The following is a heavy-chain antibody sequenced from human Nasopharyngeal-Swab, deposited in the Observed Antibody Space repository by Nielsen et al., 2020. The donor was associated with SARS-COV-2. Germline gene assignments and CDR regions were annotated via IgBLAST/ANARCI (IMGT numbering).Heavy chain of an antibody. Sequence: GGSLRLSCAASGFTVGGNYMIWVRQAPGKGLEWVSNIYSGGTTHYADSVKGRFTISRDNSKNTLYLQMNSLRVEDTAIYYCARVPRYSYGPNFYYMDVWGKGTTVTVSS. V-gene: IGHV3-53*01. J-gene: IGHJ6*03. CDR1: GFTVGGNY. CDR2: IYSGGTT. CDR3: ARVPRYSYGPNFYYMDV. D-gene: IGHD5-18*01.